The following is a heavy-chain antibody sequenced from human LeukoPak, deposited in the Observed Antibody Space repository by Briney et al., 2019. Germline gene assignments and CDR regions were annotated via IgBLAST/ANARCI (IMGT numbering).Heavy chain of an antibody. CDR1: GGSISSHY. D-gene: IGHD5-18*01. J-gene: IGHJ4*02. Sequence: SETLSLTCTVSGGSISSHYWSWIRQPPGKALEWIGYIYCSVSTNYNPSLKSRVTISGGTSKNQFSLKMNSVTAADTAVYYCARAKGYNYGYGIDYWGQGTLVTVSS. CDR2: IYCSVST. CDR3: ARAKGYNYGYGIDY. V-gene: IGHV4-59*11.